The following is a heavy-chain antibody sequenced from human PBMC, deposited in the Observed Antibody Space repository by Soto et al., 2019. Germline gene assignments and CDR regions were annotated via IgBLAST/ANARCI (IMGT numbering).Heavy chain of an antibody. V-gene: IGHV4-59*01. D-gene: IGHD3-10*01. CDR1: GDSMRNYY. Sequence: QVQLQESGPGLVKPSETLSLTCTVSGDSMRNYYWSWIRQSPEKGLEWMAYIEYSGRTEVKPSLQGRVTVSSDTSKNQFSLTLNSVTAADTAIYYCARGRFGAYVDFWGQGTLVAVSS. CDR2: IEYSGRT. CDR3: ARGRFGAYVDF. J-gene: IGHJ4*02.